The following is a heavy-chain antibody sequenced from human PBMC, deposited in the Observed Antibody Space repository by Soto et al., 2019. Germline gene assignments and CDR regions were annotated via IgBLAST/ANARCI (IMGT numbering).Heavy chain of an antibody. CDR2: IIPIFGTA. CDR1: GGTFSSYA. V-gene: IGHV1-69*06. D-gene: IGHD3-22*01. J-gene: IGHJ4*02. Sequence: ASVKVSCKASGGTFSSYAISWVRQAPGQGLEWMGGIIPIFGTANYAQKFQGRVTITADKSTSTAYMELSSLRSEDTAVYYCARDRDDSSGYSLDYWGQGTLVTVSS. CDR3: ARDRDDSSGYSLDY.